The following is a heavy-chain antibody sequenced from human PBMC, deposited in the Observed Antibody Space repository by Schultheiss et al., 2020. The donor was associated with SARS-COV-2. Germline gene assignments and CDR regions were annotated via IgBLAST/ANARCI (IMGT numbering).Heavy chain of an antibody. CDR1: GGSISSISYY. J-gene: IGHJ6*02. V-gene: IGHV4-31*02. CDR3: AKVMEWELPRGGMDV. D-gene: IGHD1-26*01. CDR2: IYYSGST. Sequence: SETLSLTCTVSGGSISSISYYWSWIRQHPGKGLEWIGYIYYSGSTYYNPSLKSRVTISVDTSKNQFSLKLSSVTAADTAVYYCAKVMEWELPRGGMDVWGQGTTVTVSS.